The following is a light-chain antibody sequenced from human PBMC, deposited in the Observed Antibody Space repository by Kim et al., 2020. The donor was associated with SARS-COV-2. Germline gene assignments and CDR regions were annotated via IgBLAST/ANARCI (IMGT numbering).Light chain of an antibody. Sequence: EIVVTQSPGTLSLSPGERATLSCRASQSVGSSLLAWYQQKPGQAPRLLIYEAFKRVAGIPDRFSGSGSGTDFTLTISRPEPEDFAMYYCQPYGSSPYSFGQGTKLEI. CDR3: QPYGSSPYS. CDR2: EAF. J-gene: IGKJ2*03. V-gene: IGKV3-20*01. CDR1: QSVGSSL.